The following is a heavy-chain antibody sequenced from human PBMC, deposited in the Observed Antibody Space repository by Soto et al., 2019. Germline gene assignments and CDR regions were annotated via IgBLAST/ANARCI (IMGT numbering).Heavy chain of an antibody. CDR3: AKGPYIVVVPAAISSAEYFQH. CDR1: GFTFSSYG. D-gene: IGHD2-2*02. J-gene: IGHJ1*01. Sequence: GGSLRLSCAASGFTFSSYGMHWVRQAPGKGLEWVAVISYDGSNKYYADSVKGRFTISRDNSKNTLYLQMNSLRAEDTAVYYCAKGPYIVVVPAAISSAEYFQHWGQGT. CDR2: ISYDGSNK. V-gene: IGHV3-30*18.